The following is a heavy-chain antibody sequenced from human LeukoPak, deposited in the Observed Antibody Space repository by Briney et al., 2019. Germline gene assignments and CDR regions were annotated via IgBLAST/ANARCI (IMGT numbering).Heavy chain of an antibody. CDR2: IVVGSGNT. J-gene: IGHJ3*02. D-gene: IGHD3-10*01. CDR1: GFTFTSSA. V-gene: IGHV1-58*02. CDR3: AASRVLLWFGELFNDAFDI. Sequence: SVKVSCKASGFTFTSSAMQWVRQARGQRLEWIGWIVVGSGNTSYAQKFQERVTITRDMSTSTAYMELSSLRSEDTAVYYCAASRVLLWFGELFNDAFDIWGQGTMVTVSS.